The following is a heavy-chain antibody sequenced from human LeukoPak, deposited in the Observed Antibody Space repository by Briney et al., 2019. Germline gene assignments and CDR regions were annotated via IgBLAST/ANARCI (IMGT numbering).Heavy chain of an antibody. J-gene: IGHJ3*02. V-gene: IGHV3-23*01. CDR3: AKDGYSYGWAFDI. CDR2: ISYTGGST. D-gene: IGHD5-18*01. CDR1: GFSFYDYA. Sequence: GGSLRLSCEASGFSFYDYAMSWVRQAPGKGLEWVSTISYTGGSTYFADSVKGRFTISRDNSKNTLYLQMNSLRAEDTAVYYCAKDGYSYGWAFDIWGQGTMVTVSS.